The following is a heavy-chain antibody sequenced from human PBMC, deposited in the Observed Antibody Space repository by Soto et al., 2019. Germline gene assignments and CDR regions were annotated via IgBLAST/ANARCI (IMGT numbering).Heavy chain of an antibody. J-gene: IGHJ6*02. CDR1: GFTVSSDS. V-gene: IGHV3-53*02. Sequence: EVQLVETGGDLIQPGGSLRLSCAASGFTVSSDSMTWVRQAPGKGLEWISIIYSDKNTDYADSVKGRFSISRDTSKNILYLQMNILRAEDTAEDYCARHYSAMGVWGQGTTVTVSS. CDR2: IYSDKNT. CDR3: ARHYSAMGV.